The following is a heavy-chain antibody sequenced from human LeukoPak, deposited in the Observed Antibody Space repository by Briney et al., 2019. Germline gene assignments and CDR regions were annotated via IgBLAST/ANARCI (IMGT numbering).Heavy chain of an antibody. J-gene: IGHJ4*02. Sequence: GGSLILSCTTSGFTFGDYAITWVRQGPGKGLEWVGFVRSKDYAEATQYAASVKDRFILSRDDSKSIAYLQMSSLKTEDTGVYYCTRGRTGLDYWGQGTLVTV. V-gene: IGHV3-49*04. CDR3: TRGRTGLDY. CDR1: GFTFGDYA. CDR2: VRSKDYAEAT. D-gene: IGHD1-14*01.